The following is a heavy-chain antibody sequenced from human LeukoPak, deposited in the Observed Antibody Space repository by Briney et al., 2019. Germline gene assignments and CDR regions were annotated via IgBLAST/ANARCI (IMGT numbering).Heavy chain of an antibody. V-gene: IGHV3-33*08. J-gene: IGHJ5*02. Sequence: PGGSLRLSCAASGFTFSGHAMHWVRQAPGEGLEWVAVIWYDGGKKHYVDSVEGRFTISRDNSKNILYLEMSSLRAEDTAVYYCVRGSGGDGYKHWGDSWGQGTLVIVSS. CDR3: VRGSGGDGYKHWGDS. CDR2: IWYDGGKK. D-gene: IGHD5-24*01. CDR1: GFTFSGHA.